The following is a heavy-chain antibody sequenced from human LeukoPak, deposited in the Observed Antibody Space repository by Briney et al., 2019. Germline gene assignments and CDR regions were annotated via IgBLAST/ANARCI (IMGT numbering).Heavy chain of an antibody. V-gene: IGHV4-38-2*02. CDR2: IYHSGST. CDR3: ARGLRFLEWD. Sequence: PSETLSLTCTVSGYSISSGYYWGWIRQPPGKGLEWIGSIYHSGSTYYNPSLKSRVTISVDTSKNQFSLKLSSVTAADTAVYYCARGLRFLEWDWGQGTLVTVSS. D-gene: IGHD3-3*01. J-gene: IGHJ4*02. CDR1: GYSISSGYY.